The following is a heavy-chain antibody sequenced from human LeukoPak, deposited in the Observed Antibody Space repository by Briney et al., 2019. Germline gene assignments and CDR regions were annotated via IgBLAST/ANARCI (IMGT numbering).Heavy chain of an antibody. CDR2: INPNSGGT. Sequence: GASVKVSCRASGGTFSSYAISWVRQAPGQGLEWMGWINPNSGGTNYAQKFQGRVTMTRDTSISTAYMEPSRLRSDDTAVYYCAREDSSSSGEYFQHWGQGTLVTVSS. V-gene: IGHV1-2*02. CDR1: GGTFSSYA. CDR3: AREDSSSSGEYFQH. J-gene: IGHJ1*01. D-gene: IGHD6-6*01.